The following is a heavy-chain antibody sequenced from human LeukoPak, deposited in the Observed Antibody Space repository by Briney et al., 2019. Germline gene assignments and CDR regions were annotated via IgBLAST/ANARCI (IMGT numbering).Heavy chain of an antibody. V-gene: IGHV1-18*01. D-gene: IGHD4-17*01. CDR2: ISAYNGNT. CDR1: VYPFDNFG. CDR3: ARDRLGGDLTGESLY. J-gene: IGHJ4*02. Sequence: GAAVKVSCTASVYPFDNFGLTWVQQAPGQGLEWMGWISAYNGNTHYAQKFRDRLTMTTDTSTRTAYLELRSLKSDDTAVYYCARDRLGGDLTGESLYWGQGTLVTVSS.